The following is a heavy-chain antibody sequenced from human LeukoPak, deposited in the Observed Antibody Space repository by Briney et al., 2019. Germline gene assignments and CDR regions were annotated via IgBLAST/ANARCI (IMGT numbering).Heavy chain of an antibody. V-gene: IGHV4-34*01. CDR3: ARGKGSYDFWSGYYIDY. CDR1: GGSFSGYY. CDR2: INHSGST. J-gene: IGHJ4*02. Sequence: LETLSLTCAVYGGSFSGYYWSWIRQPPGKGLEWIGEINHSGSTNYNPSLKSRVTISVDTSKNQFSLKLSSVTAADTAVYYCARGKGSYDFWSGYYIDYWGQGTLVTVSS. D-gene: IGHD3-3*01.